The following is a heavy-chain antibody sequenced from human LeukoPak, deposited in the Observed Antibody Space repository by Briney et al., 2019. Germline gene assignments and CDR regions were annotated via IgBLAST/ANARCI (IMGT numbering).Heavy chain of an antibody. V-gene: IGHV4-34*01. CDR2: INHSGST. Sequence: PSETLSLTCAVYGGSFSGYYWSWIRQPPGKGLEWIGEINHSGSTNYNPSLKRRVTISVDTSKNQFSLKLSSVTAADTAVYYCARGSIVATIFAYFDYWGQGTLVTVSS. CDR3: ARGSIVATIFAYFDY. D-gene: IGHD5-12*01. CDR1: GGSFSGYY. J-gene: IGHJ4*02.